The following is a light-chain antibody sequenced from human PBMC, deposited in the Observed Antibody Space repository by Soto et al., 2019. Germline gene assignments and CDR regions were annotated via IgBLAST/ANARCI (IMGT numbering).Light chain of an antibody. CDR2: EVS. CDR3: SSYTSSSVV. J-gene: IGLJ2*01. V-gene: IGLV2-14*01. Sequence: QSVLTQPASVSGSPGQSITISCTGTSSDIGHYDYVSWYQQHPGKAPKLMIYEVSNRPSGVSNRFSGSKSGNTASLTISGLQAEDEADYYCSSYTSSSVVFGGGTKVTVL. CDR1: SSDIGHYDY.